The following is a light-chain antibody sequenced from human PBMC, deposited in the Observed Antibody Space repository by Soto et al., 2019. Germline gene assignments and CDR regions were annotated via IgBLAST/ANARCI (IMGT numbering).Light chain of an antibody. J-gene: IGKJ1*01. CDR1: QTISSW. CDR3: QQYNSFPWT. CDR2: KAS. V-gene: IGKV1-5*03. Sequence: DIQTTQSPSTLSGSVGDRVTITCRASQTISSWLAWYQQKPGKAPKLLIYKASTLKSGVPSRFSGSGSGTEFTLTISSLQPDDFATYYCQQYNSFPWTFGQGTKVDIK.